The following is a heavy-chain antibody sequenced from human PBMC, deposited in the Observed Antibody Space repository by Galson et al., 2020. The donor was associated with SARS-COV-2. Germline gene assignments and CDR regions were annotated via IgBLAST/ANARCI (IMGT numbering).Heavy chain of an antibody. Sequence: SVKVSCKASGGTFSSYAISWVRQAPGQGLEWMGGIIPIFGTANYAQKFQGRVTITADESTSTAYMELSSLRSEDTAVYYCASPSSSWTPDNWFDPWGQGTLVTVSS. J-gene: IGHJ5*02. V-gene: IGHV1-69*13. D-gene: IGHD6-13*01. CDR3: ASPSSSWTPDNWFDP. CDR2: IIPIFGTA. CDR1: GGTFSSYA.